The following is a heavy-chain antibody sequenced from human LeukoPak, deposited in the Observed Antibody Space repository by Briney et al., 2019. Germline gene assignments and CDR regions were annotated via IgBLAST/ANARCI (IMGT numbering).Heavy chain of an antibody. V-gene: IGHV3-23*01. D-gene: IGHD6-19*01. CDR2: ISGSGGST. CDR1: GFTFSSYA. CDR3: AKDGANSGWYEVLYYFDY. J-gene: IGHJ4*02. Sequence: GGSLRLSCAASGFTFSSYAMSWVRQAPGKGLEWVSAISGSGGSTYYADSVKGRFTISRDNSKNTLYLQMNSLRAEDTAVYYCAKDGANSGWYEVLYYFDYWGQGTLVTVSS.